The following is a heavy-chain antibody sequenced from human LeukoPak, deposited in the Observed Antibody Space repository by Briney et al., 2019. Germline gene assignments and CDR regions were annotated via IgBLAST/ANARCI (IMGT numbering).Heavy chain of an antibody. Sequence: SETLSLTCTVSGDPISSSRFYWAWIRQPPGKGLEWIGSILYTGRTFYNPSLKSRVTISVDTSKNQFSLGLGSVTASDTAVYYCARRDVGATIDYWGQGTLVTVSS. D-gene: IGHD1-26*01. CDR2: ILYTGRT. CDR1: GDPISSSRFY. V-gene: IGHV4-39*01. J-gene: IGHJ4*02. CDR3: ARRDVGATIDY.